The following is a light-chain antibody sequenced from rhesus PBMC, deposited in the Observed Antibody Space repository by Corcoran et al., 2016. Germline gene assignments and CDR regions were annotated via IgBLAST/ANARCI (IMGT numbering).Light chain of an antibody. CDR3: QQHNTYPRT. V-gene: IGKV1S14*01. CDR2: YAS. CDR1: QGISNY. Sequence: DIQMTQAPSSLSASVGDTVTITCRASQGISNYLAWYQQKPGKAPQPLIFYASTLESGVPSRFSGRGSGTDFTLTISGLQPEDFAIYYCQQHNTYPRTFGQGTTVEIK. J-gene: IGKJ1*01.